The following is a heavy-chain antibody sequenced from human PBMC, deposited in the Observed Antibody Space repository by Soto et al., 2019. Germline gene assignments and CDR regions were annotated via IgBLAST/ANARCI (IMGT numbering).Heavy chain of an antibody. D-gene: IGHD3-3*01. CDR2: IYPGDSDT. V-gene: IGHV5-51*01. Sequence: GDPLKISCEGSVDSVTSSGVGGVRQMPGKGLEWMGIIYPGDSDTRYSPSFQGQVTISADKSISTAYLQWSSLKASDTAMYYCAREISNYFDYWGQGTLVTVSS. CDR1: VDSVTSSG. J-gene: IGHJ4*02. CDR3: AREISNYFDY.